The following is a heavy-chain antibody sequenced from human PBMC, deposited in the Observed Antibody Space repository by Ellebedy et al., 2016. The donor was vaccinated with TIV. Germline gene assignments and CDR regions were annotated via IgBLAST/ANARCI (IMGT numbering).Heavy chain of an antibody. CDR1: GFTFSSYA. Sequence: GGSLRLSCAASGFTFSSYAMSWVRQAPGKGLEWVSAISGSGDNTFYADSVKGRFTISRDNAKNSLFLQMTSLRAADTALYYCARNLRGSSEVDSWGQGTLVTVSS. J-gene: IGHJ4*02. CDR2: ISGSGDNT. CDR3: ARNLRGSSEVDS. V-gene: IGHV3-23*01. D-gene: IGHD3-10*01.